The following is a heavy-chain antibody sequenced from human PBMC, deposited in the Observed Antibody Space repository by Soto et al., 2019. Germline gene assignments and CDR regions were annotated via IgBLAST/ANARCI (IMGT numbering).Heavy chain of an antibody. D-gene: IGHD3-22*01. CDR3: ARSSEPGGYSDYFNF. J-gene: IGHJ4*02. CDR1: GYSISSGYH. CDR2: VHYSGNT. Sequence: SETLSLTCTVSGYSISSGYHWAWIRQPPGKGLEWLGSVHYSGNTYYNPSLKSRLTISVDKSKNQFSLNLSSVTAADTAVYYCARSSEPGGYSDYFNFWGQGTLVTVSS. V-gene: IGHV4-38-2*02.